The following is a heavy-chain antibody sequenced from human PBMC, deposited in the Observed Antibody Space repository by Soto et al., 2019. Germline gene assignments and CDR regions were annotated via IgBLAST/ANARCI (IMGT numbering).Heavy chain of an antibody. CDR3: ARLGAYYQSLDP. J-gene: IGHJ5*02. V-gene: IGHV4-30-4*01. Sequence: SETLSLTCTVSGGSISSGDYYWSWIRQPPGKGLEWIGYIYYSGSTYYNPSLKSRVTISLDTSKSQMSLRLSSVTAADTAVYYCARLGAYYQSLDPWGPGTLVTVSS. D-gene: IGHD2-21*01. CDR2: IYYSGST. CDR1: GGSISSGDYY.